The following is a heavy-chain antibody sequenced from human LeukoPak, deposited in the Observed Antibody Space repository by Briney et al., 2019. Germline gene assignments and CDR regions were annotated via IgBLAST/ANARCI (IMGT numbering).Heavy chain of an antibody. J-gene: IGHJ4*02. CDR3: ARGRYYYDSSGYLPHFDY. Sequence: PSETLSLTCTVSGYSISSGYFWGWMRQPPGKGLEWIGSIYQSETAHYNPSLKSRVTISVDTSKNQFSLKLRSVMAADTAVYYCARGRYYYDSSGYLPHFDYWGQGTLVTVSS. CDR1: GYSISSGYF. D-gene: IGHD3-22*01. CDR2: IYQSETA. V-gene: IGHV4-38-2*02.